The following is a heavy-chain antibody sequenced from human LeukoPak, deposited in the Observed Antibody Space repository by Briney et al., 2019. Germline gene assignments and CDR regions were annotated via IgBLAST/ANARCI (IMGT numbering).Heavy chain of an antibody. CDR1: GGTFSSYA. D-gene: IGHD3-3*01. CDR3: ARDVPTYYDFWSGYDYYFDY. V-gene: IGHV1-69*13. Sequence: SVKVSCKASGGTFSSYAISWVRQAPGQGLEWMGGIIPILGTANYAQKFQGRVTITADESTSTAYMELSSLRSEDTAVYYCARDVPTYYDFWSGYDYYFDYWGQGTLVTVSS. CDR2: IIPILGTA. J-gene: IGHJ4*02.